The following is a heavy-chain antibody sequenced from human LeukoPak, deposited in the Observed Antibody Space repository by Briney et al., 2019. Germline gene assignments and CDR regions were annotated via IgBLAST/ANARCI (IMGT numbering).Heavy chain of an antibody. CDR1: GGTFSSYA. CDR3: ARDGRSWSGYFHQPYYYYYMDV. J-gene: IGHJ6*03. CDR2: IIPIFGTA. Sequence: SVKVSCKASGGTFSSYAISWVRQAPGQGLEWMGGIIPIFGTANYAQKFQGRVTITADESTSTAYMELSSLRSEDTAVYYCARDGRSWSGYFHQPYYYYYMDVWGKGTTGTGSS. V-gene: IGHV1-69*01. D-gene: IGHD3-3*01.